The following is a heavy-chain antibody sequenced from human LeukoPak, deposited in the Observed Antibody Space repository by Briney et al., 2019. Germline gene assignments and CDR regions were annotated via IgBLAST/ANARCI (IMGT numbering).Heavy chain of an antibody. CDR3: ARHDPTLPGYYYGMDV. V-gene: IGHV1-69*04. CDR2: IIPILGIA. CDR1: GGTFSSYA. Sequence: SVKVSCKASGGTFSSYAISWVRQAPGQGLEWMGRIIPILGIANYAQKFQGRVTITADKSTSTAYMELSSLRSEDTAVYYCARHDPTLPGYYYGMDVWGQGTTVTVSS. J-gene: IGHJ6*02.